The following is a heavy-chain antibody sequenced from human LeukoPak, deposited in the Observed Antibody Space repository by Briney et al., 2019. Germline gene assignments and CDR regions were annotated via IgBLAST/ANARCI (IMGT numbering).Heavy chain of an antibody. D-gene: IGHD6-13*01. CDR3: ARDRASSSWYD. CDR2: IYHSGST. J-gene: IGHJ4*02. CDR1: GYSISSGYY. V-gene: IGHV4-38-2*02. Sequence: SETLSLTCTVSGYSISSGYYWGWIRQPPGKGLEWIGSIYHSGSTYYNPSLKSRVTISVDTSKNQFSLKLSSVTAADTAVYYCARDRASSSWYDWGQGTLVTVSS.